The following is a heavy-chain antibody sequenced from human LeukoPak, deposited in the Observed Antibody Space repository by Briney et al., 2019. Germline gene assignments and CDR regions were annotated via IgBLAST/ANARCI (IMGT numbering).Heavy chain of an antibody. V-gene: IGHV3-7*01. Sequence: PGGSLRLSCAASGFTFSSYAMSWVRQAPGKGLEWVANIKQDGSEKYYVDSVKGRFTISRDNAKNSLYLQMNSLRAEDTAVYYCSLRYCSGGSCYLGAFDIWGQGTMVTVSS. CDR3: SLRYCSGGSCYLGAFDI. J-gene: IGHJ3*02. D-gene: IGHD2-15*01. CDR2: IKQDGSEK. CDR1: GFTFSSYA.